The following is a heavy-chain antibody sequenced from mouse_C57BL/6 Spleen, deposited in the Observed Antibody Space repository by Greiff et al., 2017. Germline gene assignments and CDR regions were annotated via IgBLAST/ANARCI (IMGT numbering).Heavy chain of an antibody. V-gene: IGHV5-17*01. Sequence: EVMLVESGGGLVKPGGSLKLSCAASGFTFSDYGMHWVRQAPEKGLEWVAYISSGSSTIYYADTVKGRFTISRDNAKNTLFLPMTSLRSEDTAMYYCARDFYGSSYDYYAMDYWGQGTSVTVSS. CDR2: ISSGSSTI. CDR1: GFTFSDYG. J-gene: IGHJ4*01. CDR3: ARDFYGSSYDYYAMDY. D-gene: IGHD1-1*01.